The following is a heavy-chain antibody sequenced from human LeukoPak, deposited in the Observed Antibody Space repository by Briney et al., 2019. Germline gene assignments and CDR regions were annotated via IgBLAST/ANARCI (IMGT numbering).Heavy chain of an antibody. V-gene: IGHV3-53*01. CDR3: ARGKYSYGLYYYYYMDV. CDR2: IYSGGST. CDR1: GFTVSSNY. J-gene: IGHJ6*03. D-gene: IGHD5-18*01. Sequence: GGSLRLSCAASGFTVSSNYMSWVRQAPGKGLEWVSVIYSGGSTYYADSVKGRFTISRDNSKNTLYLQMNSLRAEDTAVYYCARGKYSYGLYYYYYMDVWGKGTTVTISS.